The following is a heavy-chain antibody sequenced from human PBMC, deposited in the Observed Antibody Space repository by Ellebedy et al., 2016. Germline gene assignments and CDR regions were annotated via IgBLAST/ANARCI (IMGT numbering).Heavy chain of an antibody. CDR2: IRTNADGGAS. CDR1: GFTLTDYY. Sequence: GESLKISCAASGFTLTDYYISWIRQAPGRGLEWVGHIRTNADGGASFYAAPVKDRFSISRDDSKSTLYLQMNSLKPEDTAVYYCATDFSRSSRFYLDYWGQGTLVTVSS. D-gene: IGHD6-6*01. CDR3: ATDFSRSSRFYLDY. V-gene: IGHV3-15*01. J-gene: IGHJ4*02.